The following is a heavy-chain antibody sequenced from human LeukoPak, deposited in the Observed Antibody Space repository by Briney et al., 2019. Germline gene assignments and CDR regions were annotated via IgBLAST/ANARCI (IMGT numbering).Heavy chain of an antibody. CDR1: GGSFSGYY. Sequence: SETLSLTCAVYGGSFSGYYWSWIRQPPGKGLEWIGEINHSGSTNYNPSLKSRVTISVDTSKNQFSLKLSSVTAADTAVYYCARGYYYGSGSYISFYYYYYGMDVWGQRTTVTVSS. D-gene: IGHD3-10*01. CDR2: INHSGST. CDR3: ARGYYYGSGSYISFYYYYYGMDV. J-gene: IGHJ6*02. V-gene: IGHV4-34*01.